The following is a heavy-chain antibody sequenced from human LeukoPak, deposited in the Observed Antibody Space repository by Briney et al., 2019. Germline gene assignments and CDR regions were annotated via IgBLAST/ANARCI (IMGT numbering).Heavy chain of an antibody. CDR2: ISSSGSTI. J-gene: IGHJ4*02. CDR3: ARDSPFIQLAY. D-gene: IGHD5-18*01. V-gene: IGHV3-48*03. CDR1: GFTFSSYE. Sequence: GGSLRLSCAAAGFTFSSYEMNWVRQAPGKGLEWVSYISSSGSTIYYADSVKGRFTISRDNSKNTLYLQMNSLRAEDTAVYYCARDSPFIQLAYWGQGTLVTVSS.